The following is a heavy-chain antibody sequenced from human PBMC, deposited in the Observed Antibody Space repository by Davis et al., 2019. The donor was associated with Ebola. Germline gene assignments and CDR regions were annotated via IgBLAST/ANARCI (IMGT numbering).Heavy chain of an antibody. J-gene: IGHJ6*02. Sequence: PGGSLRLSCAASGFTFSSYSMNWVRQAPGKGLEWVSYISSSSSTIYYADSVKGRFTISRDNAKNSLYLQMNSLRAEDTAVYYCARALVWFTMIVDPRDVWGQGTTVTVSS. CDR2: ISSSSSTI. CDR1: GFTFSSYS. CDR3: ARALVWFTMIVDPRDV. D-gene: IGHD3-22*01. V-gene: IGHV3-48*04.